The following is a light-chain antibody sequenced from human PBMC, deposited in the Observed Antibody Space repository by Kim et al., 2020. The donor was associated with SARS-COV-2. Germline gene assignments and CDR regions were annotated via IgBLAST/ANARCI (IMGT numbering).Light chain of an antibody. CDR1: QSVASNY. J-gene: IGKJ2*02. Sequence: SPWETATLSCGASQSVASNYLAWYQQKPGQAPRLLIVDASTRATGISDRFSGSGSGTDFSLTISRLEPEDFAVYYCQQYGTSPCTFGQGTKLEI. CDR3: QQYGTSPCT. CDR2: DAS. V-gene: IGKV3-20*01.